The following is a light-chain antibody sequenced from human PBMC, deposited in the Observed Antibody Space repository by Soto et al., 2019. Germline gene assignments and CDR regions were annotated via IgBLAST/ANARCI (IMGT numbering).Light chain of an antibody. CDR2: EVS. Sequence: QSVLTQPASVSGSPGQSITISCTGTSSDAGGYNYVSWYQQHPGKTPKLMIYEVSNRPSGVSNRFSGSKSGNTASPTISGLQAEDEADYYCSSYTGSNTRYVFGTGTKVTVL. V-gene: IGLV2-14*01. CDR1: SSDAGGYNY. J-gene: IGLJ1*01. CDR3: SSYTGSNTRYV.